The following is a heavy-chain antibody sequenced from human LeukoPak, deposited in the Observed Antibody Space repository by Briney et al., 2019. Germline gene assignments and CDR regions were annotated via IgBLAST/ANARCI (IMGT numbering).Heavy chain of an antibody. CDR1: GFTFRTYA. V-gene: IGHV3-23*01. D-gene: IGHD1-26*01. CDR2: ITGNGGMI. CDR3: AKDRVPDGMWEIDS. J-gene: IGHJ4*02. Sequence: GGSLRLSCAGSGFTFRTYAMEWVRQVPGKGLEWVAGITGNGGMIRYADSVKGRFTISRDNSKNTLYLQMNSLRVEDTAVYYCAKDRVPDGMWEIDSWGQGAPVTVSS.